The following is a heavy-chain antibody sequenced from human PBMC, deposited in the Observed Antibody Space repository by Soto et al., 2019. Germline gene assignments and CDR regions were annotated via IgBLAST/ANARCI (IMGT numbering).Heavy chain of an antibody. CDR1: GGTFSSYA. CDR2: IIPIFGTA. D-gene: IGHD6-19*01. Sequence: QVQLVQSGAEVKKPGSSVKVSCKASGGTFSSYAISWVRQAPGQGLEWMGGIIPIFGTANYAQKFQGRVTITADESTSTAYMEMSRLRSEDTAVYYCARGKGPGIAVADYYFDYWGQGTLVTVSS. J-gene: IGHJ4*02. V-gene: IGHV1-69*01. CDR3: ARGKGPGIAVADYYFDY.